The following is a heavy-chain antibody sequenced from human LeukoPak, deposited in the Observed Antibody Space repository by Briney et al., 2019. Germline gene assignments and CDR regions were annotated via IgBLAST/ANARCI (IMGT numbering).Heavy chain of an antibody. J-gene: IGHJ5*02. CDR2: INPNSGGT. Sequence: ASVKVSCKASGYSFTTFAMNWVRQAPGQGLEWMGWINPNSGGTNYAQKFQGRVTMTRDTSISTAYMELSRLRSDDTAVYYCAESSGPSYNWFDPWGQGTLVTVSS. CDR3: AESSGPSYNWFDP. D-gene: IGHD3-22*01. V-gene: IGHV1-2*02. CDR1: GYSFTTFA.